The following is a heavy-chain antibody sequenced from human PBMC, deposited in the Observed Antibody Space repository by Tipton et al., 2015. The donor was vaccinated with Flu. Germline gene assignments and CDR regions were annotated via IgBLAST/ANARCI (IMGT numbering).Heavy chain of an antibody. J-gene: IGHJ3*02. D-gene: IGHD4-23*01. CDR1: GGSISSSRYY. CDR3: ARDAGDFGGNPLAFDI. V-gene: IGHV4-39*07. Sequence: TLSLTCTVSGGSISSSRYYWGWIRQPPGKGLEWIGSIYHSGTTYYNPSPKSRVTISMDTSKSHFFLRLTSVTAADTAVYYCARDAGDFGGNPLAFDIWGQGTMVTVSS. CDR2: IYHSGTT.